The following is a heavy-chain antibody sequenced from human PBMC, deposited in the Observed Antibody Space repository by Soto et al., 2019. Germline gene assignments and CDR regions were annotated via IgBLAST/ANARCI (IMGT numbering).Heavy chain of an antibody. J-gene: IGHJ4*02. CDR1: GYSFTSYW. CDR2: IYPGDSDT. D-gene: IGHD2-15*01. Sequence: PGESLKISCQGSGYSFTSYWIGWVRQMPGKGLEWMGIIYPGDSDTRYSPSFQGQVTISADKSSSTAYLQWSSLKASDTAIYYCASRPRYCSGGSCYNDYWGQGTLVTVSS. CDR3: ASRPRYCSGGSCYNDY. V-gene: IGHV5-51*01.